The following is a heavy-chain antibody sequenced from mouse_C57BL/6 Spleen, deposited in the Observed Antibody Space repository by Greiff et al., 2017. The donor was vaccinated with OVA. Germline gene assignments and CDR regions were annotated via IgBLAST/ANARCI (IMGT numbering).Heavy chain of an antibody. V-gene: IGHV10-1*01. Sequence: EVKLMESGGGLVQPKGSLKLSCAASGFSFNTYAMNWVSQAPGKGLEWVARIRSKSNNYATYYADSVKDRFTISRDDSDSLLYLQMYNLTTEDTAMYYCVRQWDYWGQGTSVTVSS. CDR1: GFSFNTYA. CDR2: IRSKSNNYAT. CDR3: VRQWDY. J-gene: IGHJ4*01.